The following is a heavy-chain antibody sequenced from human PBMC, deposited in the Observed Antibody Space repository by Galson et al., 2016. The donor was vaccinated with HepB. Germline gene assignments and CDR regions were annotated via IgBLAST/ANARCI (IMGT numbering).Heavy chain of an antibody. Sequence: SLRLSCAASGFTFDDHAMHWVRQAPGKGLEWVSGISWKSGSIGYADSVKGRFTISRDTAKNSLYLQMNSLRAEDTALYYCAKGLRFIYPYGMDVWGQGTTVTVSS. CDR2: ISWKSGSI. V-gene: IGHV3-9*01. J-gene: IGHJ6*02. CDR1: GFTFDDHA. D-gene: IGHD3-16*02. CDR3: AKGLRFIYPYGMDV.